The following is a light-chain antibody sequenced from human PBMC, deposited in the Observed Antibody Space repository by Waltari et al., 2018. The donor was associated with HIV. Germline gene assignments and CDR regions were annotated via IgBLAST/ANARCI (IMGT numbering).Light chain of an antibody. J-gene: IGLJ2*01. CDR3: NSYAGSTFTI. V-gene: IGLV2-8*01. CDR2: QVT. CDR1: RNDVGGYDY. Sequence: QSALTQPPSASGSPGQSVTISCTGTRNDVGGYDYVSWYQQFPGKAPKLIIYQVTKRPSGVPDRFVGSKSGSTASLTVSGLQAEDEADYYCNSYAGSTFTIFGGGTKLTVL.